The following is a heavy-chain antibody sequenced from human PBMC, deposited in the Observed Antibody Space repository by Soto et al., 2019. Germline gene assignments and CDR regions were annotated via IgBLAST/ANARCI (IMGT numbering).Heavy chain of an antibody. CDR2: IFPSNSDT. D-gene: IGHD3-22*01. CDR3: ARKDKSGYFNWFDP. Sequence: GESLKISCRTSGYKFTSSWIAWVRQMPGKGLEWMGIIFPSNSDTRYSPSFQGQVTISADRSTSTVFLQWASLKASDTAVYFCARKDKSGYFNWFDPWGQGTLVTVSS. CDR1: GYKFTSSW. J-gene: IGHJ5*02. V-gene: IGHV5-51*01.